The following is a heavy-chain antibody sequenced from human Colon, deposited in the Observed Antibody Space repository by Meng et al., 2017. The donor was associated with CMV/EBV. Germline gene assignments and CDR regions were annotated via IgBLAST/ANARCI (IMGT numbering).Heavy chain of an antibody. CDR1: GVSVTSGAYH. V-gene: IGHV4-61*08. CDR3: AKSRSSTPGIVDD. CDR2: IYDTGIT. D-gene: IGHD2/OR15-2a*01. J-gene: IGHJ4*02. Sequence: QVQLQESGPGLVKPSETLSLTCIVSGVSVTSGAYHWSWIRQSPGKGLEWIGYIYDTGITIYNHSLKSRVTIFLETSKNQFSLNLNSMTTADTAVYYCAKSRSSTPGIVDDWGQGTLVTVSS.